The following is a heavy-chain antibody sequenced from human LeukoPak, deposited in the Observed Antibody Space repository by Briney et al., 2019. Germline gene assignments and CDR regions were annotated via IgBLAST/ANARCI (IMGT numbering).Heavy chain of an antibody. CDR1: GFTFNDYA. D-gene: IGHD3-22*01. CDR2: ITWNRDNI. J-gene: IGHJ6*02. CDR3: AKDLSSAITSALVLDV. Sequence: GGSLRLSCTVSGFTFNDYAMHWARHTPGKGLEWVAGITWNRDNIGYGDSVKGRFTISRDNVKNVLYLQMNSLRPEDTALYYCAKDLSSAITSALVLDVWGQGTTVTVS. V-gene: IGHV3-9*01.